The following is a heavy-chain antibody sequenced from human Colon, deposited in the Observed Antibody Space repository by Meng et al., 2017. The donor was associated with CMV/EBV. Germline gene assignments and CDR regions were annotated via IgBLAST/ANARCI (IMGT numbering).Heavy chain of an antibody. J-gene: IGHJ6*02. V-gene: IGHV1-18*01. CDR1: GDTLGSYG. Sequence: ASVKVSCKTSGDTLGSYGFIWVRQAPGQGPEWMGWISGYNGNTKYAQKFQGRVTMTTDTSTNTVHMELKSLRSDDTAVYYCARDRVKYGTVYYHYGMDVWGQGTTVTVSS. D-gene: IGHD1-14*01. CDR2: ISGYNGNT. CDR3: ARDRVKYGTVYYHYGMDV.